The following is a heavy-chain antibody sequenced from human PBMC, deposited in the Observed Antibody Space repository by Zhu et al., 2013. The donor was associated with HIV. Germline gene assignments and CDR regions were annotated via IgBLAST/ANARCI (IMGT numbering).Heavy chain of an antibody. D-gene: IGHD3-3*01. CDR2: ISHSGST. Sequence: QVQLQESGPGLVKPSETLSLTCTVSGGSISSSPYSWGWIRQPPGKGLEWIGSISHSGSTYFNPSLRSRVTISADTSESQFSLKLSSVTAADTALYYCVGTSGFDHRYYFDFWGQGMLVTVSS. V-gene: IGHV4-39*07. CDR3: VGTSGFDHRYYFDF. CDR1: GGSISSSPYS. J-gene: IGHJ4*02.